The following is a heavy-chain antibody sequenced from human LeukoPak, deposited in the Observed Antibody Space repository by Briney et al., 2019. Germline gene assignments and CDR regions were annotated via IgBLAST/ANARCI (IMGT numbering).Heavy chain of an antibody. J-gene: IGHJ4*02. V-gene: IGHV1-8*01. Sequence: ASVKVSCKASGYTLTSYDINWVRQATGQGLEWMGWTNPDSSNTGHAQKFHGRVTMTRNISISTAYMELSTLRSEDTAVYYCARGPQKAYDIVSGSYRYHFDYWGQGTLVTVSS. CDR2: TNPDSSNT. CDR3: ARGPQKAYDIVSGSYRYHFDY. CDR1: GYTLTSYD. D-gene: IGHD3-16*02.